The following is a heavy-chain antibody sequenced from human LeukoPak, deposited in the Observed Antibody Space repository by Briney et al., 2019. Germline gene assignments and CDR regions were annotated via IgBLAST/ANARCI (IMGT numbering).Heavy chain of an antibody. CDR2: AIPILGIA. J-gene: IGHJ4*02. CDR1: GGIFSSYT. V-gene: IGHV1-69*04. CDR3: ARDTAKSSIQLWVALDY. Sequence: ASVKVSCKASGGIFSSYTFNWVRQAPGQGLEWMGRAIPILGIATYAQKFQGRITITADKSTSTAYMELSSLRSDDTAMYYCARDTAKSSIQLWVALDYWGQGTLVTVSS. D-gene: IGHD5-18*01.